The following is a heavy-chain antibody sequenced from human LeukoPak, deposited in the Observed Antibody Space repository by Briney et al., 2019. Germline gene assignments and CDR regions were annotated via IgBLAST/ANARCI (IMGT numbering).Heavy chain of an antibody. CDR3: AKAGTEDYYYYYMDV. D-gene: IGHD1-1*01. V-gene: IGHV3-48*03. CDR2: ISSPGVTT. Sequence: GGSLRLSCAASGFTFSNYEMNWVRQAPGKGLEWVSYISSPGVTTYYADSVKGRFTISRDNAKNSLYLQMNSLRAEDTALYYCAKAGTEDYYYYYMDVWGKGTTVTVSS. J-gene: IGHJ6*03. CDR1: GFTFSNYE.